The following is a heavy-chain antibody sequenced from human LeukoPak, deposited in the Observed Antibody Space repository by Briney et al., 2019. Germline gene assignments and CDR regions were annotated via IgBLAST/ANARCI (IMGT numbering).Heavy chain of an antibody. CDR1: GYTFTGYY. D-gene: IGHD5-18*01. CDR2: INPNSGGT. J-gene: IGHJ6*02. CDR3: ARDMSGAMVTYYYYGMDV. Sequence: GASVKVSCKASGYTFTGYYMHWVRQAPGQGLEWMGWINPNSGGTNYAQKFQGRVTMTRDTSISTAYMELSRLRSDDTAVYYCARDMSGAMVTYYYYGMDVWGQGTTVTVSS. V-gene: IGHV1-2*02.